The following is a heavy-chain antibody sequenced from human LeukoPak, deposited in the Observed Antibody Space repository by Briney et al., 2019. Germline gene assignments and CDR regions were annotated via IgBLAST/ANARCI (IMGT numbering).Heavy chain of an antibody. V-gene: IGHV3-23*01. CDR2: ISGSGGST. CDR1: GFTFSTSA. D-gene: IGHD6-6*01. Sequence: GGSLRLSCAASGFTFSTSAMSWVRQAPGKGLEWVSAISGSGGSTYYADSVKGRFTISRDNSKSTLYLQMNSLRAEDTAVYYCAKDGGSSRFDYWGQGTLVTVSS. CDR3: AKDGGSSRFDY. J-gene: IGHJ4*02.